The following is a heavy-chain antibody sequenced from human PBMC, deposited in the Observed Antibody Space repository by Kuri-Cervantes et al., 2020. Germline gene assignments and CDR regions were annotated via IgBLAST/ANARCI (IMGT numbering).Heavy chain of an antibody. CDR3: AGLVDSSSSFFDP. Sequence: SETLSLTCTVAGGSISSYYWSWIRQPPGKGLEWIGEINRSGSTNYNPSLKSRVTISVDTSKNQFSLKLRSVTAADTAVYYCAGLVDSSSSFFDPWGQGTLVTVSS. CDR1: GGSISSYY. D-gene: IGHD6-6*01. J-gene: IGHJ5*02. CDR2: INRSGST. V-gene: IGHV4-59*12.